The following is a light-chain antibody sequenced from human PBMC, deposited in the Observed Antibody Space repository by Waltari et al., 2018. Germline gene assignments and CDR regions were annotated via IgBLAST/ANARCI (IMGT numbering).Light chain of an antibody. CDR2: LGC. Sequence: DIVMTQSPLSLPVTPGEPASISCRSSQSLLHSNGKNYLDWYLQKPGQSPQLLIYLGCNRASGVPDRCSGRGAGTDFTLKISRVEAEDVGVYYCMQTLQTPVTFGQGTKLEIK. CDR3: MQTLQTPVT. CDR1: QSLLHSNGKNY. J-gene: IGKJ2*01. V-gene: IGKV2-28*01.